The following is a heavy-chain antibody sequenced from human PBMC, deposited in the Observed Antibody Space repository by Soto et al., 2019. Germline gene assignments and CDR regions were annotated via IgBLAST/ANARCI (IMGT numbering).Heavy chain of an antibody. V-gene: IGHV3-23*01. D-gene: IGHD2-15*01. CDR1: GFTFSTYA. CDR3: AKAYCSGGRCYSGYYYALDV. CDR2: VSGSGHST. Sequence: EVQLLESGGGLVQSGGSLRLSCAASGFTFSTYAMTWVRQAPGKGLEWVSSVSGSGHSTYYADSVRGRFTISRDNLKSTMYLQMNSLRAEDTALYYCAKAYCSGGRCYSGYYYALDVWGQGTTVTVSS. J-gene: IGHJ6*02.